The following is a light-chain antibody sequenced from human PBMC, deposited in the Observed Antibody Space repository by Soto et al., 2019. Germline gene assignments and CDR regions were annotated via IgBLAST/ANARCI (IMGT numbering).Light chain of an antibody. V-gene: IGKV3-11*01. CDR3: QQRSDRTWT. CDR2: DAS. J-gene: IGKJ1*01. CDR1: QSVSSN. Sequence: EIVLTQSPATLSLSPGERGTLSCRASQSVSSNLAWYQQKPGQPPRLLIFDASNRATGIPARFSGSGSGTDFTLTISSLEPEDFAVYYCQQRSDRTWTFGQGTKVEIK.